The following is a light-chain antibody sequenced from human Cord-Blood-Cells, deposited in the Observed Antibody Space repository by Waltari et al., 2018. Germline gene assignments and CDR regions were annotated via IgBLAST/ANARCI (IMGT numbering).Light chain of an antibody. J-gene: IGLJ3*02. CDR3: CSYAGSSTWV. CDR2: EVS. V-gene: IGLV2-23*02. Sequence: QSALTQPASVSGSPGQSITISCTGTSSDVGSYNLVSWYQQHPGKAPKLMIYEVSKRPSGVSNRFSGSKSVNTASLTSSGLQAEDEADYYCCSYAGSSTWVFGGGTKLTVL. CDR1: SSDVGSYNL.